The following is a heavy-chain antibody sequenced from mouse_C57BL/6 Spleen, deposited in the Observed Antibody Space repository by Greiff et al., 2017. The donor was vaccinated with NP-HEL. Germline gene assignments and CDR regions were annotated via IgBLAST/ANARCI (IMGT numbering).Heavy chain of an antibody. CDR1: GYTFTDYW. J-gene: IGHJ2*01. CDR3: ARSRYGSRPDY. V-gene: IGHV1-7*01. D-gene: IGHD1-1*01. Sequence: VQLIQSGAELAKPGASVKISCKASGYTFTDYWMHWVKQRHGKSLEWIGDINPNSGNTKYNQKFKDKATLTADKSSSTAYMELGSLTSEDSAVYYCARSRYGSRPDYWGQGTTVTVSA. CDR2: INPNSGNT.